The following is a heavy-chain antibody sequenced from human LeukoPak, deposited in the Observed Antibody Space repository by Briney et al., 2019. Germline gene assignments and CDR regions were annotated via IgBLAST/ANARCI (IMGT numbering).Heavy chain of an antibody. CDR2: ISYDGSNK. D-gene: IGHD3-10*01. Sequence: PGGSQRLSCVASGFIFSSYGMHWVRQAPGKGLEWVAVISYDGSNKYYADSVKGRFTISRDNSKNTLYLQMNSLRAEDTAVYYCAKGRRDALVWFGDPFDYWGQGTLVTVSS. CDR1: GFIFSSYG. V-gene: IGHV3-30*18. CDR3: AKGRRDALVWFGDPFDY. J-gene: IGHJ4*02.